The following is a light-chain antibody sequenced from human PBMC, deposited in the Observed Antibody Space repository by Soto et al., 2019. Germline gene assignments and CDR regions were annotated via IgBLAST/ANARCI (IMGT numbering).Light chain of an antibody. Sequence: DIRMTQFPSSVAASVGDRVTINCRASQGITTWLAWYQQKPGKAPKLLIYDATRLRSGVPSRFSGSGSGTDFTLTITSLQPEDFATYYCQQANSLPPTFGQGTKLEI. V-gene: IGKV1-12*01. CDR3: QQANSLPPT. J-gene: IGKJ2*01. CDR2: DAT. CDR1: QGITTW.